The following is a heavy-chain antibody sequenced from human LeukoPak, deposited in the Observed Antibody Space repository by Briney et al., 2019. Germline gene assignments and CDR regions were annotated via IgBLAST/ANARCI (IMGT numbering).Heavy chain of an antibody. Sequence: ASVKVSCKASGYTFTSYDINWVRQATGQGLGWMGWMNPNSGNTGYAQKFQGRVTMTRNTSISTAYMELSSLRSEDTAVYYCATLNRRGSPFDYWGQGTLVTVSS. V-gene: IGHV1-8*01. J-gene: IGHJ4*02. CDR1: GYTFTSYD. CDR3: ATLNRRGSPFDY. CDR2: MNPNSGNT. D-gene: IGHD1-26*01.